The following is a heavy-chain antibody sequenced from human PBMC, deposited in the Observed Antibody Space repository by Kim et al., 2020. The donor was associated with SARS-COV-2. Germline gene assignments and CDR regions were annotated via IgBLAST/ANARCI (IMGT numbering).Heavy chain of an antibody. V-gene: IGHV3-74*01. CDR2: INSDGSRT. CDR3: ARDSETPYCGGDCAYDY. D-gene: IGHD2-21*01. Sequence: GGSLRLSCAASGFTFSSYWMHWVRQAPGKGLVWVSRINSDGSRTNYADSVKGRFTISRDNAKNTLYLQMNSLRAEDTAVYYCARDSETPYCGGDCAYDYWGQGTLVTVSS. J-gene: IGHJ4*02. CDR1: GFTFSSYW.